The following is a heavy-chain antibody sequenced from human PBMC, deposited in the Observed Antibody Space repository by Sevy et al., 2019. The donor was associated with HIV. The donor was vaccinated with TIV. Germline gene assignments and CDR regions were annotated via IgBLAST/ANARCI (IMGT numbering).Heavy chain of an antibody. V-gene: IGHV4-38-2*01. Sequence: SETLSLTCAVSGYSISSDYFWGWIRQPPGKGLEWIASIHHSGSTYYNPSLKSRVTKSVDTSKNQFSLKLNSVTAADTAVYYCGRSTHPWSFELWGRGTLVTLSS. CDR3: GRSTHPWSFEL. CDR1: GYSISSDYF. CDR2: IHHSGST. J-gene: IGHJ2*01.